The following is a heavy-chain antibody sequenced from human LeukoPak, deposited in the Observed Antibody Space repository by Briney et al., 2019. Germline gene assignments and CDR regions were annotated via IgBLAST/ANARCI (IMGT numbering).Heavy chain of an antibody. CDR1: GGSINSYY. CDR2: IHHTGST. V-gene: IGHV4-59*01. J-gene: IGHJ4*02. Sequence: SETLSLTCTVSGGSINSYYWSWIRQPPGKGLEWIGYIHHTGSTNYNPSLKSRVTISVDTSMTQFSLKVSSVTAADTAVYYCARWANYYDRSNYLIDYWGQGTLVTVSS. CDR3: ARWANYYDRSNYLIDY. D-gene: IGHD3-22*01.